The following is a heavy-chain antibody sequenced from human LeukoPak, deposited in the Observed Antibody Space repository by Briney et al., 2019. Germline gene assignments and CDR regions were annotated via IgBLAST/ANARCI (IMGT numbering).Heavy chain of an antibody. J-gene: IGHJ6*03. CDR2: INHSGST. CDR3: ARVGDGYSSGWYYYYYMDV. Sequence: PSETLSLTCAVYGGSFSGYYWSWIRQPPGKGLEWIGEINHSGSTNYNPSLKSRVTISVDTSKNQFSLKLSSVTAADTAVYYCARVGDGYSSGWYYYYYMDVWRKGTTVTVSS. CDR1: GGSFSGYY. D-gene: IGHD6-19*01. V-gene: IGHV4-34*01.